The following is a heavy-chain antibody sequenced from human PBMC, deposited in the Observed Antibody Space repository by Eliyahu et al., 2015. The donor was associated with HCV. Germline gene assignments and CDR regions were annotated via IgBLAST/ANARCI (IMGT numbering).Heavy chain of an antibody. CDR3: AKVMRFSTWENGDWYTFYYFDY. CDR1: GYTFSNYX. D-gene: IGHD2-21*02. CDR2: INVDNGNT. V-gene: IGHV1-18*04. J-gene: IGHJ4*02. Sequence: QVQLVQSGAEVKKPGASVKVSCKASGYTFSNYXITWXRQAPGQGLEWMGWINVDNGNTNXAQNLQGRVTMTTDTSTRTVYMEVRSLRSDDTAVYYCAKVMRFSTWENGDWYTFYYFDYWGQGTLVTVSS.